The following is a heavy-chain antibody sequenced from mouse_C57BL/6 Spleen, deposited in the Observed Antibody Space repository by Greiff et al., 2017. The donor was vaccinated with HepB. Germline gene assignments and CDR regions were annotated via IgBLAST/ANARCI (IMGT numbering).Heavy chain of an antibody. D-gene: IGHD2-1*01. CDR1: GFTFSDYY. Sequence: EVKLVESEGGLVQPGSSMKLSCTASGFTFSDYYMAWVRQVPEKGLEWVANINYDGSSTYYLDSLKSRFIISRDNAKNILYLQMSSLKSEDTATYYCARAPYGNYGGFAYWGQGTLVTVSA. J-gene: IGHJ3*01. V-gene: IGHV5-16*01. CDR3: ARAPYGNYGGFAY. CDR2: INYDGSST.